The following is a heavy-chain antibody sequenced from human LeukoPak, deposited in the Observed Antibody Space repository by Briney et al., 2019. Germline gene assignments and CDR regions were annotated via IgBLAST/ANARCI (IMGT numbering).Heavy chain of an antibody. CDR2: IKSKTDGGTT. V-gene: IGHV3-15*01. Sequence: GGSLTLSCAASGFTFSNAWRSWVRQAPGKGLEWVGRIKSKTDGGTTDYAAPVKGRSTISRDDSKNTLYLQMNSLKTEDTAVYYCTTRRDSSRAFDIWGQGTMVTVSS. J-gene: IGHJ3*02. D-gene: IGHD3-22*01. CDR1: GFTFSNAW. CDR3: TTRRDSSRAFDI.